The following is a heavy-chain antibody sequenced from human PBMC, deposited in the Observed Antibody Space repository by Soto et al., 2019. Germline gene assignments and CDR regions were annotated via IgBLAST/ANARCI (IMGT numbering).Heavy chain of an antibody. CDR2: ISYDGSNK. J-gene: IGHJ5*02. Sequence: GGSLRLSCAASGFTFSNYPIHWVRQAPGKGLEWVAVISYDGSNKYYADSVMGRFTISRDNSKNTLYLQMNSLRAEDTAVYYCARGGGGYCTGGTCPNWFDPWGQGTLVTVSS. V-gene: IGHV3-30-3*01. CDR1: GFTFSNYP. CDR3: ARGGGGYCTGGTCPNWFDP. D-gene: IGHD2-15*01.